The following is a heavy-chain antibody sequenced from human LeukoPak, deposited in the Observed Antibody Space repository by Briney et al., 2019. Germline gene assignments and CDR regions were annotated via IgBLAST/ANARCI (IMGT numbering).Heavy chain of an antibody. CDR3: ARDCGTTSCSLFDY. CDR2: ISSSSSYI. V-gene: IGHV3-21*01. Sequence: GGSLRLSCAASGFTFSSYSMNWLRQAPGKGLEWVSSISSSSSYIYYADSVKGRFTISRDNAKNSLYLQMNSLRAEDTAVYYCARDCGTTSCSLFDYWGQGTLVTVSS. D-gene: IGHD2-2*01. CDR1: GFTFSSYS. J-gene: IGHJ4*02.